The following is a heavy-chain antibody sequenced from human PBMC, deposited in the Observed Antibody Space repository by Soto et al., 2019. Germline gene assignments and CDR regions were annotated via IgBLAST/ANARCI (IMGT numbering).Heavy chain of an antibody. CDR2: IKPDGSEK. J-gene: IGHJ5*02. CDR1: GFTFSSYW. V-gene: IGHV3-7*05. CDR3: ARCVWVGHCTSTSCHPNWFDP. Sequence: EGQLVESGGALVQPGGSLRLSCAASGFTFSSYWMSWVRQAPGRGLEWVANIKPDGSEKHYADSVKGRFTISRDNAEDSLYLQMYSLRTEDTAVYYCARCVWVGHCTSTSCHPNWFDPWGQGTLVTVSS. D-gene: IGHD2-2*01.